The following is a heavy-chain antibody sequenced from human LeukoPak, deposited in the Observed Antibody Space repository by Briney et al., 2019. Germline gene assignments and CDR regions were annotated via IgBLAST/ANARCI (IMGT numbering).Heavy chain of an antibody. CDR3: ARARTVDTAMVYYYYYMDV. CDR1: GYTFTSYY. D-gene: IGHD5-18*01. V-gene: IGHV1-46*01. Sequence: ASVKVSCKASGYTFTSYYMHWVRQAPGQGLEWMGIINPSGGSTSYAQKFQGRVTMTRDMSTSTVYMELSSLRSEDTAVYYCARARTVDTAMVYYYYYMDVWGKGTTVTISS. J-gene: IGHJ6*03. CDR2: INPSGGST.